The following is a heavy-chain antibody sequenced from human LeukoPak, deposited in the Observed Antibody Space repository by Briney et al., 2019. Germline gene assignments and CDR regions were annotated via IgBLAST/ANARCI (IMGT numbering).Heavy chain of an antibody. CDR2: IIPILGIA. Sequence: SVKVSCKASGGTFSSYAISWVRQAPGQGLEWMGRIIPILGIANYAQKFQGRVTITADKSTSTAYMELSSLRSEDTAVYYCARALGYCSSTSCYPYYYYYGMDVWGQGTTVTVSS. CDR3: ARALGYCSSTSCYPYYYYYGMDV. J-gene: IGHJ6*02. CDR1: GGTFSSYA. D-gene: IGHD2-2*01. V-gene: IGHV1-69*04.